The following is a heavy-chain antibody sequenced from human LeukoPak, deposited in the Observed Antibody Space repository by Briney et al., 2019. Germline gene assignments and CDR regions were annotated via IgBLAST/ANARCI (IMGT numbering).Heavy chain of an antibody. CDR1: GFTFSSSE. J-gene: IGHJ4*02. CDR2: IRSSGNTI. D-gene: IGHD6-19*01. V-gene: IGHV3-48*03. CDR3: TRDRAVGSGWYGIFDY. Sequence: PGGSLRLSCAASGFTFSSSEMNWVRQAPGKGLEWVSYIRSSGNTIYYADSVKGRFTISRDNAKNSLYLQMNSLRAEGTAVYYCTRDRAVGSGWYGIFDYWGQGTLVTVSS.